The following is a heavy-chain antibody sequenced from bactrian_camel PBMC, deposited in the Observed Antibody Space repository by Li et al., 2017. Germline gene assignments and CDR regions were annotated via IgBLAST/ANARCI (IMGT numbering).Heavy chain of an antibody. J-gene: IGHJ4*01. D-gene: IGHD4*01. CDR2: MYTGFGGGNI. CDR1: GRSNENYF. Sequence: SGGGSVQAGGSLRLSCAISGRSNENYFLAWFRQPPGKEREGVAAMYTGFGGGNIYYDDSVKGRFTISQDNSKNTLYLQMNSLKPDDTAMYYCAAVCMRSLMTGLRWEYSDTCNAKIYDYNESTGPGTQVTVS. V-gene: IGHV3S28*01.